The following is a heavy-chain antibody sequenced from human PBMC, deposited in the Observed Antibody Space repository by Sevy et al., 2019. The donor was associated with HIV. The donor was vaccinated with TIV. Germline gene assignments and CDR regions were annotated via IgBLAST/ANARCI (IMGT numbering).Heavy chain of an antibody. Sequence: GGSLRLSCAASGFTFSSYWMSWVRQAPGKELEWVANIKQDGSEKYYVDSVKGRFTISRDNAKNSLYLQMNSLRAEDMAVYYCARGVHYYDSSGFANFDYWGQGTLVTVSS. J-gene: IGHJ4*02. CDR2: IKQDGSEK. CDR1: GFTFSSYW. D-gene: IGHD3-22*01. CDR3: ARGVHYYDSSGFANFDY. V-gene: IGHV3-7*01.